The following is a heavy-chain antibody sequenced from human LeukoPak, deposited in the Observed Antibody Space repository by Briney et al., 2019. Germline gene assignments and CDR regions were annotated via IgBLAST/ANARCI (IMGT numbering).Heavy chain of an antibody. V-gene: IGHV4-59*08. Sequence: SETLSLTCTVSGGAISSYYWSCIRQSPGKGLECIGYIYYSGSTNYNPSLKSRVTISVDTSKNQFSLKLRSVTAADTAVYYCARHFSGAAAPLPFDYWGQGTLVTVSS. CDR1: GGAISSYY. CDR3: ARHFSGAAAPLPFDY. CDR2: IYYSGST. J-gene: IGHJ4*02. D-gene: IGHD6-13*01.